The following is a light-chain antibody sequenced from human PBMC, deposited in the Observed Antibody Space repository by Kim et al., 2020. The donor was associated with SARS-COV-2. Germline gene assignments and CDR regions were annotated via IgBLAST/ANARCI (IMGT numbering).Light chain of an antibody. CDR2: AAS. V-gene: IGKV1-27*01. CDR3: QKYNSAPPWT. CDR1: QGISNY. Sequence: DIQMTQSPSSLSASVGDRVTITCRASQGISNYLAWYQQKPGKVPKLLIYAASTLQSGVPSRFSGSGSGTDFTLTISSLQPEDVATYYGQKYNSAPPWTFGKGTKVE. J-gene: IGKJ1*01.